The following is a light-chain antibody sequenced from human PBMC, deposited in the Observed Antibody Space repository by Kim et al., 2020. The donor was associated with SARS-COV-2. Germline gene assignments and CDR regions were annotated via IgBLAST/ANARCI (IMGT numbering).Light chain of an antibody. CDR2: GAS. Sequence: PGERATLSCSASQSITNNYLAWYQQKPGQAPRLLISGASSRATGIPDRFIGSGSGTDFTLSITRLEPEDFAVYYCQQYGNSPSTTFRQGTKVDIK. V-gene: IGKV3-20*01. J-gene: IGKJ1*01. CDR3: QQYGNSPSTT. CDR1: QSITNNY.